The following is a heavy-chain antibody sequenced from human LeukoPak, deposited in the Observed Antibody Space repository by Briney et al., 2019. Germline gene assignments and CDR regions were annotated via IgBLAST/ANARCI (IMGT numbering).Heavy chain of an antibody. D-gene: IGHD3-10*01. Sequence: SETLSLACAVYGGSFSGYYWSWIRQPPGKGLEWIGEINHSGSTNCNPSLKSRVTISVDTSKNQFSLKLSSVTAADTAVYYCARDMVRGVKGFDYWGQGTLVTVSS. V-gene: IGHV4-34*01. CDR2: INHSGST. J-gene: IGHJ4*02. CDR1: GGSFSGYY. CDR3: ARDMVRGVKGFDY.